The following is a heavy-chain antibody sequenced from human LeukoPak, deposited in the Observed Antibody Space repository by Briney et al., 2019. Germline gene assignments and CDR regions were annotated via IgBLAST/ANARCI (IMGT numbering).Heavy chain of an antibody. Sequence: GGSLRLSCAASGFTFRSFGMHGVRQARGKGVEGVAVISYEGSTKYCADSGKGRFTISRDNSKNTLYLQMNSLRDEDTAVYYCAKREVRGTYLYYFDYWGQGTLVTVSS. CDR1: GFTFRSFG. J-gene: IGHJ4*02. CDR2: ISYEGSTK. V-gene: IGHV3-30*18. D-gene: IGHD3-16*01. CDR3: AKREVRGTYLYYFDY.